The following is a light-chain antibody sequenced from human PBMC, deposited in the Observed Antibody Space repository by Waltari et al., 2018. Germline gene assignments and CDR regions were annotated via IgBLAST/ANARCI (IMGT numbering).Light chain of an antibody. CDR3: QKYESLPAT. J-gene: IGKJ1*01. V-gene: IGKV3-20*01. Sequence: SCRASQSVGKYLAWYQQRPGQAPSLLLYHAASRATGIPDRFSGSGSGTDFSLTISRLEPEYFAVYYCQKYESLPATFGQGTTVEIK. CDR1: QSVGKY. CDR2: HAA.